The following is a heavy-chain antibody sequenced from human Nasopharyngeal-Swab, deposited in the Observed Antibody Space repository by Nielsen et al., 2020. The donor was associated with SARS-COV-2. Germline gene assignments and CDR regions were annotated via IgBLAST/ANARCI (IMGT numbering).Heavy chain of an antibody. CDR3: ARDPGSRSYYFDY. Sequence: GQAPRKGLEWVGEINHSGSTNYNPSLKSRVTISVDTSTNQFSLKLSSVTAADTAVYYCARDPGSRSYYFDYWGQGTLVTVSS. J-gene: IGHJ4*02. D-gene: IGHD2-2*01. V-gene: IGHV4-34*01. CDR2: INHSGST.